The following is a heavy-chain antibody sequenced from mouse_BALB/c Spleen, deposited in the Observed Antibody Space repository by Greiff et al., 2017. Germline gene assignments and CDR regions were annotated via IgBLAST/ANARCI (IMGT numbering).Heavy chain of an antibody. Sequence: EVLLVESGGGLVKPGGSLKLSCAASGFTFSRTAMSWVRQNPEKRLEWVAYISSGSSTYYPDSVKVRFTISRDNARNILYLQMSSRRSEDTAIYYCGREGYCALDYWGQGTSVTVSA. CDR1: GFTFSRTA. CDR2: ISSGSST. J-gene: IGHJ4*01. V-gene: IGHV5-6-5*01. CDR3: GREGYCALDY.